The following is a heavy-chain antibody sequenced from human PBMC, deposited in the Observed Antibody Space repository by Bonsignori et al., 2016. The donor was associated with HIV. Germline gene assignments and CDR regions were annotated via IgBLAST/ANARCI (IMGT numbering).Heavy chain of an antibody. J-gene: IGHJ4*02. Sequence: GGSLRLSCAASGFTVSSNYMSWVRQAPGKGLEWVSVIYSGGSTYYADSVKGRFTISRDNSKNTLYLQMNSLRAEDTAVYYCARERRGNSGHDLGLFDYWGQGTLVTVSS. CDR2: IYSGGST. CDR3: ARERRGNSGHDLGLFDY. CDR1: GFTVSSNY. V-gene: IGHV3-66*01. D-gene: IGHD5-12*01.